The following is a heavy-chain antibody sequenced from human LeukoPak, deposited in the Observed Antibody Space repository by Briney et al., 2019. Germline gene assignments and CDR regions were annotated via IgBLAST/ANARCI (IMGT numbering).Heavy chain of an antibody. J-gene: IGHJ4*02. CDR2: VSTGGST. D-gene: IGHD6-19*01. CDR1: GGSISSYY. V-gene: IGHV4-4*07. Sequence: SETLSLTCTVSGGSISSYYWSWIRQPAGKGLEWIGRVSTGGSTNYNPSLKSRVAVSVDTSNNQFSLKLTSATAADTAVYYCAREDSSGWYNYFDIWGQGALVTVSS. CDR3: AREDSSGWYNYFDI.